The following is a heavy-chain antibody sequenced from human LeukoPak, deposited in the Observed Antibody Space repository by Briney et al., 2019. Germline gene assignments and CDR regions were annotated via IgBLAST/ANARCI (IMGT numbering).Heavy chain of an antibody. D-gene: IGHD6-19*01. CDR1: GGSISSYY. CDR3: ASGIAVLTGEDYYYYGMDV. J-gene: IGHJ6*02. V-gene: IGHV4-59*01. Sequence: SETLSLTCTVSGGSISSYYWSWIRQPPGKGLEWIGYIYYSGSTNYNPSLKSRVTISVDTSKNQFSLKLSSVTAADTAVYHCASGIAVLTGEDYYYYGMDVWGQGTTVTVSS. CDR2: IYYSGST.